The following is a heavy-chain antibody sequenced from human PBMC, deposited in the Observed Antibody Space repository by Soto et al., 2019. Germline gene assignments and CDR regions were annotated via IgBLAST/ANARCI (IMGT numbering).Heavy chain of an antibody. CDR1: GGSISNGGYY. V-gene: IGHV4-31*03. J-gene: IGHJ2*01. Sequence: QVQLQESGPGLVKPSQTLSLTCTVSGGSISNGGYYWSWIRQHPGKGLEWIGYIYYSGSTYYNPSLKSRVTISVDTSKHQFSLKLSSVAAADTAVYYCASMYGTTVTTNWYFDLWGRGTLVTVSS. CDR2: IYYSGST. CDR3: ASMYGTTVTTNWYFDL. D-gene: IGHD4-17*01.